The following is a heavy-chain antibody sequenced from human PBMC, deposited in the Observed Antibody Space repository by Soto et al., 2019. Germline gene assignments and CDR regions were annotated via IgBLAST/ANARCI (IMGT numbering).Heavy chain of an antibody. CDR3: ARDVGQQLFDY. CDR2: IYYTGST. J-gene: IGHJ4*02. D-gene: IGHD6-13*01. CDR1: GGSISSYY. V-gene: IGHV4-59*12. Sequence: PSETLSLTCTVSGGSISSYYWSWIRQPPGKGLEWIGYIYYTGSTNYNPSLKSRVTISVDTSKNQFSLKLTSVTAADTAVYYCARDVGQQLFDYWGQGTLVTVSS.